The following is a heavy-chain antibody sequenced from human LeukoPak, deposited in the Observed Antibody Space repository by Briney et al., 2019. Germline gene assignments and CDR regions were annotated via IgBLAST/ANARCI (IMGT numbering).Heavy chain of an antibody. V-gene: IGHV3-23*01. J-gene: IGHJ3*02. CDR2: ISGSGGST. CDR1: GFTFSSYA. CDR3: ASLYSSGWYVAFDI. Sequence: GGSLRLSRAASGFTFSSYAMSWVRQAPGKGLEWVSAISGSGGSTNYADSVKGRFTISRDNAKNSLYLQMNSLRAEDTAVYYCASLYSSGWYVAFDIWGQGTMVTVSS. D-gene: IGHD6-19*01.